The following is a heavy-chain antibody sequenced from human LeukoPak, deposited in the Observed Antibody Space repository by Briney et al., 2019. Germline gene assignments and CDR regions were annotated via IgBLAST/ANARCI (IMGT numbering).Heavy chain of an antibody. V-gene: IGHV4-4*07. J-gene: IGHJ3*02. Sequence: SETLSLTCTVSGGSISNYYWSWIRQTAGKGLEWIGRIYTSASTNYNPSLKSRVTLSVDASKNQFSLRLSSLTAADTAVYYCARGRYCSATICSGGDAFDIWGQGTVVTVSS. CDR3: ARGRYCSATICSGGDAFDI. D-gene: IGHD5-24*01. CDR2: IYTSAST. CDR1: GGSISNYY.